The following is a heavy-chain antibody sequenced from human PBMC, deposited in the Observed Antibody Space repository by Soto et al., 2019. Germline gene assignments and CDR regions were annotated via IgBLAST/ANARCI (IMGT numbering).Heavy chain of an antibody. CDR2: ISGSGGST. Sequence: EVQLLESGGGLVQPGGSLRLSCAASGFTFSNYAVTWVRQAPGKGLEWVSTISGSGGSTYYADSVKGRFTISRDNSKNTRYLQKNSLRADDTAVYYCAKDQGSSWYEIDYWGQGTLVTVSS. CDR1: GFTFSNYA. CDR3: AKDQGSSWYEIDY. J-gene: IGHJ4*02. D-gene: IGHD6-13*01. V-gene: IGHV3-23*01.